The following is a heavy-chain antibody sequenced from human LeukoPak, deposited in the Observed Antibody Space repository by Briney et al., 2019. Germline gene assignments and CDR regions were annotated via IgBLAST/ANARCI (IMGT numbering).Heavy chain of an antibody. Sequence: PGRSLRLSCAASGFTFSSYGMHWVRQAPGKGLEWVAVISYDGSNKYYADSVKGRFTISRDNSKNTLYLQMNSLRAEDTAVYYCAKDRPQWLVVWWFDPWGQGTLVTVSS. CDR2: ISYDGSNK. CDR1: GFTFSSYG. D-gene: IGHD6-19*01. J-gene: IGHJ5*02. V-gene: IGHV3-30*18. CDR3: AKDRPQWLVVWWFDP.